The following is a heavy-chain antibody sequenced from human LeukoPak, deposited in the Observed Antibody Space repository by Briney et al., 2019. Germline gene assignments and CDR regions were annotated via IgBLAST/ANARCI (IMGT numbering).Heavy chain of an antibody. Sequence: GGSLRLSCAASGFSFSSRAMSWVRQAPGKGLEWVSAISGSGASTYYADSVKGRFTISRDNSKNTLYLQMNSLRAEDTALYYCAKDPDYDILTGTTFDYWGQGTLVTVSS. CDR2: ISGSGAST. V-gene: IGHV3-23*01. D-gene: IGHD3-9*01. J-gene: IGHJ4*02. CDR3: AKDPDYDILTGTTFDY. CDR1: GFSFSSRA.